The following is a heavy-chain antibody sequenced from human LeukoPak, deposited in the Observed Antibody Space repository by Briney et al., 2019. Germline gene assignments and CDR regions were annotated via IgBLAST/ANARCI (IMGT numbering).Heavy chain of an antibody. CDR3: ARVKVYSSSPEGYYYYMDV. J-gene: IGHJ6*03. V-gene: IGHV1-69*05. D-gene: IGHD6-6*01. Sequence: SVKVSCKASGGTFSSYAISWVRQAPGQGLEWMGGIIPIFGTANYAQKLQGRVTMTTDTSTSTAYMELRSLRSDDTAVYYCARVKVYSSSPEGYYYYMDVWGKGTTVTVSS. CDR2: IIPIFGTA. CDR1: GGTFSSYA.